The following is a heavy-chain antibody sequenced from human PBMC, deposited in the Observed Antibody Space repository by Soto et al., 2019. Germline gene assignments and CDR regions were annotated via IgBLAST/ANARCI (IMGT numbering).Heavy chain of an antibody. V-gene: IGHV1-2*04. J-gene: IGHJ4*01. Sequence: QVELVQSGAEVKKPGASVKVSCKASGYSFTGYSIHWVRQAPGQGLEWMGWINPNSGVTHYAQKFQEWVTMTRDTSINTAYMELTSLRSDDTAVYYCARGDRQTGTYSEYWGRGTLVTVSS. CDR1: GYSFTGYS. D-gene: IGHD7-27*01. CDR2: INPNSGVT. CDR3: ARGDRQTGTYSEY.